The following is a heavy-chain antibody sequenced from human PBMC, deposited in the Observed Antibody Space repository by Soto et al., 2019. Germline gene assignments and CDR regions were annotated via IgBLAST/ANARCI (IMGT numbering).Heavy chain of an antibody. CDR3: ARDTYANFDY. V-gene: IGHV1-2*02. CDR1: GYTFTAYY. D-gene: IGHD2-8*01. J-gene: IGHJ4*02. Sequence: ASVKVSCKASGYTFTAYYMHWVRQAPGQGPEWMGWVNPGNGTTSFAQKFQGRVTMTRDTSISTAYMELSGLRSDDTAMYYCARDTYANFDYWGQGTLVTVSS. CDR2: VNPGNGTT.